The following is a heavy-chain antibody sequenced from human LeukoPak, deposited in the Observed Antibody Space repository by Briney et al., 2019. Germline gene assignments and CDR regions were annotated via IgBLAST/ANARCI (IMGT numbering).Heavy chain of an antibody. D-gene: IGHD2-15*01. Sequence: GASVKVSCKASGYTFTGYYMHWVRQAPGQGLEWMGWINPNNGGTNYAQKFQGRVTMTSDTSISTAYMELSRLRSDDTAIYYCARAISGGSPITASDYWGQGTLVTVSS. CDR2: INPNNGGT. V-gene: IGHV1-2*02. CDR1: GYTFTGYY. J-gene: IGHJ4*02. CDR3: ARAISGGSPITASDY.